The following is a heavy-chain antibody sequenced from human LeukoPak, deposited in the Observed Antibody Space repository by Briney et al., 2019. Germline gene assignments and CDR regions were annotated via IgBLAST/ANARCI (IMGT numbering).Heavy chain of an antibody. D-gene: IGHD3-16*01. CDR1: GGSISSYY. J-gene: IGHJ5*02. CDR2: IYYSGST. V-gene: IGHV4-59*08. Sequence: SETLSLTCTVPGGSISSYYWSWIRQPPGKGLEWLGYIYYSGSTNYNPSLKSRVTISVDTSKNQFSLKLSSVTAADTAVYYCASLRGLSTSWRQGPLTIVSA. CDR3: ASLRGLSTS.